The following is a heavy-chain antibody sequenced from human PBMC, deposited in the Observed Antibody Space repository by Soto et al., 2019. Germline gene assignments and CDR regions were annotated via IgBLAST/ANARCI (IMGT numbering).Heavy chain of an antibody. Sequence: PGESLKISCKGSGYSFTSYWIGWVRQMPGKGLEWMGIIYPGDSDTRYSPSFQGQVTISADKSISTAYRQWSSLKASDTAMYYCARHIGIAAAGDYYYYYYYMDFWCKGTTVTVSS. CDR1: GYSFTSYW. CDR2: IYPGDSDT. V-gene: IGHV5-51*01. CDR3: ARHIGIAAAGDYYYYYYYMDF. D-gene: IGHD6-13*01. J-gene: IGHJ6*03.